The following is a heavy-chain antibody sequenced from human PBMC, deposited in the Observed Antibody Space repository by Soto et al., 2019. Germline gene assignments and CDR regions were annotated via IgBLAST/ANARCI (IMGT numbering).Heavy chain of an antibody. D-gene: IGHD1-1*01. V-gene: IGHV3-53*01. Sequence: PGGSLRLSCAASGFTVSSNYMSWVRQAPGKGLEWVSVIYSGGSTYYADSVKGRFTISRDNSKNTLYLQMNSLRAEDTAVYYCAKDGAGTTYYYYGMDVWGQGTTVTVSS. CDR3: AKDGAGTTYYYYGMDV. CDR2: IYSGGST. CDR1: GFTVSSNY. J-gene: IGHJ6*02.